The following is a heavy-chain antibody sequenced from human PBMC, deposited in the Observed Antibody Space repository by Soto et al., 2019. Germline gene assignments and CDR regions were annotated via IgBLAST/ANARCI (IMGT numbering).Heavy chain of an antibody. D-gene: IGHD6-19*01. CDR3: ARVFQAQWLVSSRAFDI. J-gene: IGHJ3*02. CDR2: IYYSGST. Sequence: QLQLQESGPGLVKPSETLSLTCTVSGGSISSSSYFWGWIRQPPGKGLEWIGSIYYSGSTYYNPSLKSRVTISVDTSKNQFSLKLSSVTAADTAVYYCARVFQAQWLVSSRAFDIWGQGTMVTVSS. V-gene: IGHV4-39*01. CDR1: GGSISSSSYF.